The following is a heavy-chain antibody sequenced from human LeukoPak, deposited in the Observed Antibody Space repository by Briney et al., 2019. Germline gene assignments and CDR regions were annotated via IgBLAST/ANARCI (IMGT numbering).Heavy chain of an antibody. D-gene: IGHD3-22*01. CDR1: GGSISSGGYS. J-gene: IGHJ4*02. CDR3: ARDLRYYHDTGGQFDY. CDR2: IYHSGST. V-gene: IGHV4-30-2*01. Sequence: PSQTLSLTCAVSGGSISSGGYSWSWIRQPPGKGLEWIGYIYHSGSTYYNPSLKSRVTISVDTSKNRFSLKLSSVTAADTAVHYCARDLRYYHDTGGQFDYWGQGTLVTVSS.